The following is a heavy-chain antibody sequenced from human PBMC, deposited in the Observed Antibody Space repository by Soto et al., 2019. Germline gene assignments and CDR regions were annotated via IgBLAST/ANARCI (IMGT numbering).Heavy chain of an antibody. CDR1: GDSMGSGAYY. CDR2: IYYIGTT. D-gene: IGHD3-10*01. CDR3: SRGSTYYGFLT. V-gene: IGHV4-30-4*01. J-gene: IGHJ5*02. Sequence: QVQLQESGPGLVKPSQTLSLTCTVSGDSMGSGAYYWTWIRQPPGKGLVWIGYIYYIGTTFYNPSLESRVNISIDTSKNHFSLRLTSVTAADTAVYYCSRGSTYYGFLTWGQGTLVTVSS.